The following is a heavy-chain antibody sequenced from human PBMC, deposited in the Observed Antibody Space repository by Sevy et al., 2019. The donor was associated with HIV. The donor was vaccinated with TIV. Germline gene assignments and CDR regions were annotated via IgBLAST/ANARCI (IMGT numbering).Heavy chain of an antibody. V-gene: IGHV3-23*01. CDR1: GFTFSNYA. CDR2: ISGSGGSGTKT. CDR3: ARKYDSSGYFDY. J-gene: IGHJ4*02. Sequence: GGSLRLSCAASGFTFSNYAMNWVRQAPGKGLEWVSGISGSGGSGTKTNYADSVNVRFTISRDESKNSLFLQLNSLRAEDTAIYYCARKYDSSGYFDYWGQGTLVTVSS. D-gene: IGHD3-22*01.